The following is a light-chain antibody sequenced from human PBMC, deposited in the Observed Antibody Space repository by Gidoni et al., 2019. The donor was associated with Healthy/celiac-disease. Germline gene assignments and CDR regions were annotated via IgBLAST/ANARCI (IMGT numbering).Light chain of an antibody. CDR2: DAS. CDR1: QSVSSY. J-gene: IGKJ2*01. Sequence: EIVLTQSPATLSLSPGERATLSCRASQSVSSYLAWYQQKPGQAPRLLIYDASNRATGITARFSGSGSGTDFTLTISSLEPEDFAVYYCQQHSNWPSYTFGQGTKLEMK. V-gene: IGKV3-11*01. CDR3: QQHSNWPSYT.